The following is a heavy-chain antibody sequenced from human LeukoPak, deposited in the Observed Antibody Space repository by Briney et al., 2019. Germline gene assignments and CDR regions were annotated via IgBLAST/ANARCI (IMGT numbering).Heavy chain of an antibody. V-gene: IGHV4-39*01. CDR2: IHYSGTT. J-gene: IGHJ4*02. Sequence: SETLSLTCNVSGVPIRGSNYYWGLIRQPPGKGLQWIGSIHYSGTTYYNPSLKSRVTASVDTSKNQFSLKLQSVTAADTAVYYCARHSGGVPDYWGQGTLVTVSS. CDR1: GVPIRGSNYY. D-gene: IGHD4-23*01. CDR3: ARHSGGVPDY.